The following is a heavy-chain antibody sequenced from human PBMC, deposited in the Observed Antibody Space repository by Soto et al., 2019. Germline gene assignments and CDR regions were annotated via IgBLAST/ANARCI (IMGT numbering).Heavy chain of an antibody. V-gene: IGHV5-51*01. CDR1: GYSFTSYW. Sequence: GESRKISCKGSGYSFTSYWIGWVRQMPGKGLEWMGIIYPGDSDTRYSPSFQGQVTISADKSISTAYLQWSSLKASDTAMYFCSREGGYCSSTSCYTPFAFDIWGQGTMVTVSS. D-gene: IGHD2-2*02. J-gene: IGHJ3*02. CDR2: IYPGDSDT. CDR3: SREGGYCSSTSCYTPFAFDI.